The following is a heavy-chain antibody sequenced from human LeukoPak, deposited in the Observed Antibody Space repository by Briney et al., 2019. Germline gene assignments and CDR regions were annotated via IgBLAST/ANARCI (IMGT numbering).Heavy chain of an antibody. Sequence: SQTLSLTCTVSGGSISSGGYYWSWIHQHPGKGLEWIGYIYYSGSTYYNPSLKSRVTISVDTSKNQFSLKLSSVTAADTAVYYCARARCSSTSCYRVAGSWFDPWGQGTLVTVSS. CDR2: IYYSGST. V-gene: IGHV4-31*03. D-gene: IGHD2-2*01. J-gene: IGHJ5*02. CDR3: ARARCSSTSCYRVAGSWFDP. CDR1: GGSISSGGYY.